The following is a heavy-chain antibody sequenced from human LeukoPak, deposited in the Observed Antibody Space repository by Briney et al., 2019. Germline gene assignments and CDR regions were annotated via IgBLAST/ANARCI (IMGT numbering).Heavy chain of an antibody. J-gene: IGHJ6*03. CDR1: GFTFSSYG. D-gene: IGHD6-19*01. Sequence: PGGSLRLSCAASGFTFSSYGMSWVRQAPGKGLEWVSAISGSGGSTYYADSVKGRFTISRDNSKNTLYLQMNSLRAEDTAVYYCAKESSSGWYQDYYYMDVWGKGTTVTISS. CDR3: AKESSSGWYQDYYYMDV. V-gene: IGHV3-23*01. CDR2: ISGSGGST.